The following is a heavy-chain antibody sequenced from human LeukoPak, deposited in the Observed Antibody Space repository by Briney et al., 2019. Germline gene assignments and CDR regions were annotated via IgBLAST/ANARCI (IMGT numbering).Heavy chain of an antibody. CDR1: GFTFSSYS. CDR3: AGSLWFGDSGWFDP. Sequence: PGGSLRLSCAASGFTFSSYSMNWVRQAPGKGLEWVSSISSSSSYIYYADSVKGRSTISRHNAKNSLYLQMNSLRAEDTAVYYCAGSLWFGDSGWFDPWGQGTLVTVSS. D-gene: IGHD3-10*01. V-gene: IGHV3-21*01. CDR2: ISSSSSYI. J-gene: IGHJ5*02.